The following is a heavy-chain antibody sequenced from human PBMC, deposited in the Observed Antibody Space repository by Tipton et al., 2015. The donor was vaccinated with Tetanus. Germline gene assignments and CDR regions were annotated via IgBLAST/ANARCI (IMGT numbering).Heavy chain of an antibody. V-gene: IGHV3-30-3*01. Sequence: QLVQSGGGVVQPGRSLRLSCAASGFTFSSYAMHWVRQAPGKGLEWVAVISYDGSNKYYADSVKGRFTISRDNSKNTLYLQMNSLRAEDTAVYYCARGYYYGSGSYGFDWFDPWGQGTLVTVSS. CDR2: ISYDGSNK. CDR3: ARGYYYGSGSYGFDWFDP. CDR1: GFTFSSYA. J-gene: IGHJ5*02. D-gene: IGHD3-10*01.